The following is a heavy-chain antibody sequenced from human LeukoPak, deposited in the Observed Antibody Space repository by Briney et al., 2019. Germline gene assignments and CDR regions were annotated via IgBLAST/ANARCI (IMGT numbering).Heavy chain of an antibody. CDR1: GFTFSRHG. CDR3: ARDRYCGGDCYFD. V-gene: IGHV3-30*03. D-gene: IGHD2-21*02. CDR2: ISNDGSRK. J-gene: IGHJ4*02. Sequence: PGRSLRLSCAPSGFTFSRHGMHWVRQAPGKGLEWVAIISNDGSRKYYAHSVEGRFTISRDNSKNTLYLRMDSLRAEDTAVYYCARDRYCGGDCYFDWGQGTLVTVSS.